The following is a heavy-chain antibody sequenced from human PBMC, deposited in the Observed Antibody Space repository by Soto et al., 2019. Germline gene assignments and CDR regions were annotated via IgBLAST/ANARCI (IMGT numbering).Heavy chain of an antibody. CDR2: ISGSGGST. V-gene: IGHV3-23*01. CDR3: AREGRRLTAFDI. J-gene: IGHJ3*02. CDR1: GFTFSSYS. Sequence: GGSMRLSCAASGFTFSSYSMSWVRQAPGKGLEWVSAISGSGGSTYYADSVKGRFTISRDNSKNTLYLQMNSLRAEDTAVYYCAREGRRLTAFDIWGQGTMVTVSS. D-gene: IGHD6-19*01.